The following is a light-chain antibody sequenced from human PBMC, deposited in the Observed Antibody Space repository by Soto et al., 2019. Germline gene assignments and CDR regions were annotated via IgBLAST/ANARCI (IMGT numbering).Light chain of an antibody. J-gene: IGLJ3*02. CDR1: SSNIGAGYD. V-gene: IGLV1-40*01. CDR3: QSYDSRLSVWV. CDR2: GNS. Sequence: QSVLTQPPSVSGAPGQRVTISCTGSSSNIGAGYDVHWYQQLPGTAPKLLIYGNSNRPSGVPDRFSGSKSGTSASLAITGLQAEDEADYYCQSYDSRLSVWVFGGGTKLTVL.